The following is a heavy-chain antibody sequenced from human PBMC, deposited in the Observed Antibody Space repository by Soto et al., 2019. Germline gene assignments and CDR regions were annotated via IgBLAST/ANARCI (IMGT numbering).Heavy chain of an antibody. Sequence: GGSLRLSCAASGFTFSSYAMSWARQAPAKGLEWVSSISESGGNTYYADSVRGRFIISRDNSKNTLYLQMNSLRAEDTAVYYCARDSADFAGFDPWGQGTLVTVSS. CDR2: ISESGGNT. J-gene: IGHJ5*02. CDR1: GFTFSSYA. CDR3: ARDSADFAGFDP. V-gene: IGHV3-23*01.